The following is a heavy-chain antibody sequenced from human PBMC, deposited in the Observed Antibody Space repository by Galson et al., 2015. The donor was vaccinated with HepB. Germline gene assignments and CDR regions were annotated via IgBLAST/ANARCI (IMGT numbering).Heavy chain of an antibody. CDR1: GFTFSSYD. D-gene: IGHD3-22*01. CDR2: IGTAGDT. V-gene: IGHV3-13*01. CDR3: ATYDSSGYYSG. J-gene: IGHJ4*02. Sequence: SLRLSCAASGFTFSSYDMHWVRQATGKGLEWVSAIGTAGDTYYPGSVKGRFTISRENAKNSLYLQMNSLRAGDTAVYYCATYDSSGYYSGWGQGTLVTVSS.